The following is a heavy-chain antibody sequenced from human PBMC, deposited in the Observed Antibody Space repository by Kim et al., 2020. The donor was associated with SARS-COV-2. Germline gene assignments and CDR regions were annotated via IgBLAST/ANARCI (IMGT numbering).Heavy chain of an antibody. CDR1: GYSFTSYW. CDR3: ARQLYCGGDCYPYYYYGMDV. J-gene: IGHJ6*02. V-gene: IGHV5-51*01. CDR2: IYPGDSDT. D-gene: IGHD2-21*02. Sequence: GESLKISCKGSGYSFTSYWIGWVRQMPGKGLEWMGIIYPGDSDTRYSPSFQGQVTISADKSISTAYLQWSSLEASDTAMYYCARQLYCGGDCYPYYYYGMDVWGQGTTVIVSS.